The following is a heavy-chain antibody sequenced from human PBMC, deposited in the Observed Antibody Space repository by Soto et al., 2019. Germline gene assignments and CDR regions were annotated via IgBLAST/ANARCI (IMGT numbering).Heavy chain of an antibody. Sequence: ASVKVSCKASGYTFSTYYLHWVRQAPGQGLEWMGWINPNSGGTNYAQKFQGWVTMTTDTSTSTAYMELRSLRSDDTAVYYCARDGPPMDYWGQGTLVTVSS. CDR3: ARDGPPMDY. CDR2: INPNSGGT. CDR1: GYTFSTYY. J-gene: IGHJ4*02. D-gene: IGHD2-2*01. V-gene: IGHV1-2*04.